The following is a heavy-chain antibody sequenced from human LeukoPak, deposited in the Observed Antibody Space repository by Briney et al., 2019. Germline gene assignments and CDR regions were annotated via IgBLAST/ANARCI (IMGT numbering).Heavy chain of an antibody. CDR1: GYTFTSYD. CDR2: MNPNSGNT. D-gene: IGHD4-17*01. Sequence: ASVKVSCKASGYTFTSYDINWVRQATGQGLEWMGWMNPNSGNTGYAQKFQGWVTMTRDTSISTAYMELSRLRSDDTAVYYCARAYGDYRTLDNWFDPWGQGTLVTVSS. CDR3: ARAYGDYRTLDNWFDP. V-gene: IGHV1-8*01. J-gene: IGHJ5*02.